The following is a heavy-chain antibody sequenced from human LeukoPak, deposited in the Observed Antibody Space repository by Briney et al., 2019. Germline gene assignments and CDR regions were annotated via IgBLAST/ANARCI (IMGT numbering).Heavy chain of an antibody. Sequence: GGALRLSCAASGFTVSSSFMTWVRQAPGKGLEWVSVTYSDGTTYYADSVKGRFTISRDNSKNTLDLQMNSLRADDTATYYCAKEKRNLRGARDAFDIWGQGTLVTVSA. CDR3: AKEKRNLRGARDAFDI. V-gene: IGHV3-53*01. J-gene: IGHJ3*02. CDR1: GFTVSSSF. CDR2: TYSDGTT. D-gene: IGHD1-26*01.